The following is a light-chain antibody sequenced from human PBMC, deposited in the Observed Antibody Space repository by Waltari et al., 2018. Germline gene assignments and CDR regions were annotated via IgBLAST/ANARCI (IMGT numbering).Light chain of an antibody. CDR2: LVS. Sequence: DIVMTQSPLSLPVTPGEPASISCSSSQSLLHTNGYNYLDWYLQKPGQSPQLLIYLVSNRASGVPDRFSGSGSGTNFTLKISRVEAEDVGVYYCMQALEILFTFGPGTKVDVK. V-gene: IGKV2-28*01. CDR1: QSLLHTNGYNY. J-gene: IGKJ3*01. CDR3: MQALEILFT.